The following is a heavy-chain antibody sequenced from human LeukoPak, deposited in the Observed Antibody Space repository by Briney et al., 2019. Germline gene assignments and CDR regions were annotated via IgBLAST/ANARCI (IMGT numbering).Heavy chain of an antibody. V-gene: IGHV1-2*02. D-gene: IGHD3-22*01. CDR2: INPNSGGT. Sequence: ASVKVSCKASGYTFTGYYMHWVRQAPGQGLEWMGWINPNSGGTNYAQKFQGRVTLTRDTPISTAYMELSRLTSDDTAVYYCARSYYESSGYSLYWGQGTLVTVSS. CDR3: ARSYYESSGYSLY. CDR1: GYTFTGYY. J-gene: IGHJ4*02.